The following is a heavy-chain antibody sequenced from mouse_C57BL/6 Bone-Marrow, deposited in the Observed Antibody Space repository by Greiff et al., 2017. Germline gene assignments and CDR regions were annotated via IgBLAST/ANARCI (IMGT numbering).Heavy chain of an antibody. J-gene: IGHJ1*03. CDR2: IRNKANGYTT. V-gene: IGHV7-3*01. D-gene: IGHD1-1*02. Sequence: EVQRVESGGGLVQPGGSLSLSCAASGFTFTDYYMSWVRQPPGKALEWLGFIRNKANGYTTEYSASVKGRFTISRDNSQSILYLQMNALRAEDSATYYCARIEWDGRGYCDVWGTGTTVTVSS. CDR1: GFTFTDYY. CDR3: ARIEWDGRGYCDV.